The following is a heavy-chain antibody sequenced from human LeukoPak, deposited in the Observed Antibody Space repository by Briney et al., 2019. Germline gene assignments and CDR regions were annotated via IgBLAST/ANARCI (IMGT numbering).Heavy chain of an antibody. D-gene: IGHD6-6*01. V-gene: IGHV4-59*01. CDR1: GGSISSYY. CDR2: IYYSGST. Sequence: SETLSFTCTVSGGSISSYYWSWIRQPPGKGLEWIGYIYYSGSTNYNPSLKSRVTISVDTSKNQFSLKLSSVTAADTAVYYCASVYSSSYYGMDVWGQGTTVTVSS. J-gene: IGHJ6*02. CDR3: ASVYSSSYYGMDV.